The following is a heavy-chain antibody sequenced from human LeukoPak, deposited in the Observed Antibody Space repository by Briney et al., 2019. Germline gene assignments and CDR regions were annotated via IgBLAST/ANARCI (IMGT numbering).Heavy chain of an antibody. D-gene: IGHD3-10*01. J-gene: IGHJ5*02. CDR3: ARAVRGYGSGSYYTAHWFDP. CDR1: GSSISSYY. Sequence: ASETLSLTCTVSGSSISSYYWSWIRQPPGKGLEWIGYIYYSGSTNYNPSLKSRVTISVDTSKNQFSLKLSSVTAADTAVYYCARAVRGYGSGSYYTAHWFDPWGQGTLVTVSS. CDR2: IYYSGST. V-gene: IGHV4-59*08.